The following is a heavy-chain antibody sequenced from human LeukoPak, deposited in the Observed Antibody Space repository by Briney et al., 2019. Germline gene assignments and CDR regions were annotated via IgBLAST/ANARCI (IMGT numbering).Heavy chain of an antibody. V-gene: IGHV3-11*04. CDR2: ISGSGSTI. Sequence: GGSLRLSCAASGFTFSDYYMSWIRQAPGKGLEWVSYISGSGSTIYYTDSVKGRFTISRDNARNSVYLQMNSLRDEDTATYYCTRGAIPGYGDNWFWFDSWGQGTLVSVSS. D-gene: IGHD1-1*01. CDR1: GFTFSDYY. J-gene: IGHJ5*01. CDR3: TRGAIPGYGDNWFWFDS.